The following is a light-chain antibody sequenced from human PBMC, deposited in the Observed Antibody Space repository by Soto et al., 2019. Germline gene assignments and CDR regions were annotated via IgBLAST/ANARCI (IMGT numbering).Light chain of an antibody. CDR2: FNTDGSH. CDR1: SGHITHA. CDR3: QTWGTGIWV. Sequence: QLVLTQMSSASASLGAPVKLTCTLSSGHITHAIAWHQQQPEKGPRYLMKFNTDGSHSKGDGIPDRFSGSTSGAEHYLTISSLQSEDEADYYCQTWGTGIWVFGGGTKLTVL. J-gene: IGLJ3*02. V-gene: IGLV4-69*02.